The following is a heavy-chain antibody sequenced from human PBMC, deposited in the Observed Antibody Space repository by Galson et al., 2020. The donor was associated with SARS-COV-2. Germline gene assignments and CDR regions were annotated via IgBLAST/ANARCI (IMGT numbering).Heavy chain of an antibody. CDR2: IHYSVST. J-gene: IGHJ5*02. CDR1: GVSISSYY. V-gene: IGHV4-59*01. D-gene: IGHD3-22*01. Sequence: ETSETLSLTCTVSGVSISSYYWSWIRHPQRKGLEWHGSIHYSVSTNYNPTLKTQVTISVDTSKNQFSLTLSPVTAADTAVYYCARSGYYDSSGYYPSWFDPWGQGTLVTVSS. CDR3: ARSGYYDSSGYYPSWFDP.